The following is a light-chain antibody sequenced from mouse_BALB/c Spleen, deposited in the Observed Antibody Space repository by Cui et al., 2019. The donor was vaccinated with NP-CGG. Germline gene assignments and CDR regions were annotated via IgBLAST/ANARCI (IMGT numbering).Light chain of an antibody. CDR1: TGAVTTSNY. Sequence: QAVVTQYSALTTSPGETVTLTCRSSTGAVTTSNYANWVQEKPDHLFTGLIGGTNNRAPGVPARFSGSLIGDKAALTITGAQTEDEAIYFCALWYSNHWVFGGGTKLTGL. CDR3: ALWYSNHWV. CDR2: GTN. J-gene: IGLJ1*01. V-gene: IGLV1*01.